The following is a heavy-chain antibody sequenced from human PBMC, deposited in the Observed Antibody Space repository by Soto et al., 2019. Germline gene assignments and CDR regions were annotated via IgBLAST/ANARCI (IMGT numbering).Heavy chain of an antibody. J-gene: IGHJ4*02. D-gene: IGHD3-9*01. Sequence: EVQLLESGGGLVKPGGSLRLSCAASGFTFRNYAMSWVRQAPGKGLEWVSTIRGSGGSTFYADSVKGRFTISRDNSRNTLYLQMNSLRAEDTAIYFCARGDDILTGPVFDYWGQGTLVTVSS. CDR1: GFTFRNYA. CDR2: IRGSGGST. CDR3: ARGDDILTGPVFDY. V-gene: IGHV3-23*01.